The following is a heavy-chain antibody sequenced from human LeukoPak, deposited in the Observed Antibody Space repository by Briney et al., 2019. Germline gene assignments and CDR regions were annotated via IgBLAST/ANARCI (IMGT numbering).Heavy chain of an antibody. J-gene: IGHJ5*02. CDR3: AREYRSSWYLNWFDP. Sequence: ASETLSLTCTVSGYSISSGYYWGWIRQSPGKGLEWIGSIYNSGSTYYNPPLKSRVTISIDTSKNQFSLKLSSVTAADTAVYYCAREYRSSWYLNWFDPWGQGTLVTVSS. V-gene: IGHV4-38-2*02. CDR1: GYSISSGYY. CDR2: IYNSGST. D-gene: IGHD6-13*01.